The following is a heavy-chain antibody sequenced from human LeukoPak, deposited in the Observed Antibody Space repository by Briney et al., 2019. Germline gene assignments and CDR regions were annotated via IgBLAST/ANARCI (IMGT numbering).Heavy chain of an antibody. CDR1: GGSISSYY. V-gene: IGHV4-59*08. D-gene: IGHD1-26*01. Sequence: SETLSLTCTVSGGSISSYYWSWIRQPPGKGLEWIGYIYYSGSTSYNPSLKSRVTISVDTSKNQFSLKLSSVTAADTAVYYCATLLYSGRNDDYWGQGTLVTVSS. J-gene: IGHJ4*02. CDR2: IYYSGST. CDR3: ATLLYSGRNDDY.